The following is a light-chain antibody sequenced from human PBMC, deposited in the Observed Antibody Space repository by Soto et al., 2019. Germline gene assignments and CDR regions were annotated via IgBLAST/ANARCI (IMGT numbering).Light chain of an antibody. CDR3: MQSTPCPPA. Sequence: DVVMTQSPLSLPVTLGQPASISCRSSQGLVFSDGNIYLSWFQQRPGQSQRRLIYKIANRYYGVPDRFSGSGSGTDFTLRITRVEAEDVWVYYCMQSTPCPPAFGPGTKVEIK. CDR2: KIA. V-gene: IGKV2-30*01. J-gene: IGKJ3*01. CDR1: QGLVFSDGNIY.